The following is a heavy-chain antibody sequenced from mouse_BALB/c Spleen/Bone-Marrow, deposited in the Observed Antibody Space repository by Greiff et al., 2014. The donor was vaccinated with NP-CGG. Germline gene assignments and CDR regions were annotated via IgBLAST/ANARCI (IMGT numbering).Heavy chain of an antibody. V-gene: IGHV1-4*01. CDR2: IILNRGYS. CDR3: TIRYYAMDD. J-gene: IGHJ4*01. Sequence: QVQLQQSGAELARPGASVKMSCQASGYTFTRYTMHWEKRRPGKGLEWMGYIILNRGYSNSNQNFTDKATLTADKSSSTAYMQLSSLTSEDSAVYYCTIRYYAMDDWGQGTSVTVSS. D-gene: IGHD1-1*01. CDR1: GYTFTRYT.